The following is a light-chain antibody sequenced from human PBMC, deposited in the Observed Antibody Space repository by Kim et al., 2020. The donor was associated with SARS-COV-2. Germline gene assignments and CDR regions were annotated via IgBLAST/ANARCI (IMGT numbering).Light chain of an antibody. CDR2: DVS. V-gene: IGLV2-14*04. J-gene: IGLJ3*02. CDR3: SSYTSSSTWV. CDR1: SSDVGGYNY. Sequence: PSITISCTGTSSDVGGYNYVSWYQQHPGKAPKLMIYDVSKRPSGVSNRFSGFKSGNTASLTISGLQAEDEADYYCSSYTSSSTWVFGGGTQLTVL.